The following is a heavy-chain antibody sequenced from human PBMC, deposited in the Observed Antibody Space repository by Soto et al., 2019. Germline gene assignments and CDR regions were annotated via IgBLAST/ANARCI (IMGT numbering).Heavy chain of an antibody. D-gene: IGHD1-1*01. J-gene: IGHJ6*02. V-gene: IGHV4-4*02. Sequence: QVQLQESGPGLVKPSGTLSLTCAVSGGSIRGHYWWSWVRQTPGKGLEWIGETYHGGATYYNPSLKSRVTISTDESKNQLSLKLNIVTAAYTAVYYCAHQTISYTLDVWGQGTTVTVSS. CDR1: GGSIRGHYW. CDR3: AHQTISYTLDV. CDR2: TYHGGAT.